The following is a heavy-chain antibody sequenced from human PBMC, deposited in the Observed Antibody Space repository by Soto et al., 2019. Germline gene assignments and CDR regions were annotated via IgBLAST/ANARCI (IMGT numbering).Heavy chain of an antibody. CDR2: IYHRGIT. J-gene: IGHJ4*02. V-gene: IGHV4-4*02. D-gene: IGHD3-10*01. Sequence: QVKLQESGPGLVKPSGTLSLTCAVSGGSINSGNWWSWVSQPPGKGLEWIGEIYHRGITNYNTSLKSRVIISVDKPKNQFSRKLSSMTAADTAVYYCAGYYYASGNDRGNLDYWGQGSRVTVSS. CDR3: AGYYYASGNDRGNLDY. CDR1: GGSINSGNW.